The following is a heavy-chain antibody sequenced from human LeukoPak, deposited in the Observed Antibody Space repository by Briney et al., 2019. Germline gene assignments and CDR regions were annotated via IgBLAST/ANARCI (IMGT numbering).Heavy chain of an antibody. J-gene: IGHJ4*02. V-gene: IGHV3-23*01. D-gene: IGHD6-13*01. CDR1: GFTFSSYA. CDR3: AQAGYSSSWYWYFDY. Sequence: GGSLRLSCAASGFTFSSYAMSWVRQAPGKGLEWVSAISGIGGSTYYADSVKGRFTISRDNSKNTLYLQMNSLIAEDTAVYYCAQAGYSSSWYWYFDYWGQGPLVTVSS. CDR2: ISGIGGST.